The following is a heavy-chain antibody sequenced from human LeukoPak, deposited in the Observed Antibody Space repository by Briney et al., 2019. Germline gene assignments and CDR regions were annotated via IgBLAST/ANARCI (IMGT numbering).Heavy chain of an antibody. Sequence: GGSLRLSCAASGFTFSSYWMSWVRQAPGKGLEWVANIKQDGSEKYYVDSVKGRFTISRDNAKNSVYLQMNSLRAEDTAVYHCARDVGYRSWFDPWGQGTLVIVSS. CDR2: IKQDGSEK. J-gene: IGHJ5*02. CDR1: GFTFSSYW. V-gene: IGHV3-7*01. CDR3: ARDVGYRSWFDP. D-gene: IGHD5-18*01.